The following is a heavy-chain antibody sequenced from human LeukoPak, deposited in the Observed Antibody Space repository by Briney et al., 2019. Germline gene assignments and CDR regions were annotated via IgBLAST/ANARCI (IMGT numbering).Heavy chain of an antibody. CDR2: ISSDGGTA. D-gene: IGHD3-10*01. CDR3: AKDPMVRGLTYDY. V-gene: IGHV3-64D*09. CDR1: GFTFNSYA. Sequence: GGSLRLSCSASGFTFNSYAIYWVRQAPGKGLEYLSAISSDGGTAYYADSVKGRFTISRDNSKNTVYLQMSSLRAEDTAVYYCAKDPMVRGLTYDYWGQGTLVTVSS. J-gene: IGHJ4*02.